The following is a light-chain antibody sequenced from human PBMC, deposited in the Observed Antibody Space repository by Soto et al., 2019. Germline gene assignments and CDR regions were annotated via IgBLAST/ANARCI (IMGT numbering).Light chain of an antibody. CDR3: SFYTSSVTFV. CDR1: SSDVGRYDR. Sequence: QSALTQPPSVSGSPGQSVTISFPGTSSDVGRYDRVSWYQQPPRTSPKLIIYEVSNRPSGVPDRFSGSKSGNTASLTISGLQAEYEADYYCSFYTSSVTFVFGRGTKLTVL. CDR2: EVS. J-gene: IGLJ1*01. V-gene: IGLV2-18*01.